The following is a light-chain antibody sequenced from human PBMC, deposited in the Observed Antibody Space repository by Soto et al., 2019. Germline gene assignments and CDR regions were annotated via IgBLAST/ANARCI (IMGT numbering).Light chain of an antibody. J-gene: IGKJ5*01. CDR2: DAS. V-gene: IGKV3-11*01. CDR3: QHRTNWPPAIS. CDR1: RSVSAS. Sequence: EIVLTQSPATLSLSPGERSTLSFMSSRSVSASLAWYQLKPGQAPRLLIYDASNRATDIPARFSGSGSGTDFTLTISSLEPEDFAVYYCQHRTNWPPAISFGQGTRLEIK.